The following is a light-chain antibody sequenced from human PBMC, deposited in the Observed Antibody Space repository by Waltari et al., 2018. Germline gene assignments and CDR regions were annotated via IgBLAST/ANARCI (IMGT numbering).Light chain of an antibody. Sequence: QSVLTQPPSVSGAPAQRVTSSCTGSSPNIGAGYAVPWYQQLPGTAPKLLIYGNSNRPSGVPDRFSGSKSGTSASLAITGLQAEDEADYYCQSYDSSLSGGVFGGGTKLTVL. CDR1: SPNIGAGYA. CDR3: QSYDSSLSGGV. CDR2: GNS. J-gene: IGLJ2*01. V-gene: IGLV1-40*01.